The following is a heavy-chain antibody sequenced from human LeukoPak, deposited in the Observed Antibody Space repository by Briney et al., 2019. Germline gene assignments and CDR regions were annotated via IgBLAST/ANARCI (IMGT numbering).Heavy chain of an antibody. CDR3: ARDQWGRWLQFGRNIDY. J-gene: IGHJ4*02. Sequence: PGGSLRLSCAASGFTFSSYWRSWVRQAPGKGLEWVANIKQDGSEKYYVDSVKGRFTISRDNAKNSLYLQMNSLRAEDTAVYYCARDQWGRWLQFGRNIDYWGQGTLVTVSS. D-gene: IGHD5-24*01. V-gene: IGHV3-7*01. CDR2: IKQDGSEK. CDR1: GFTFSSYW.